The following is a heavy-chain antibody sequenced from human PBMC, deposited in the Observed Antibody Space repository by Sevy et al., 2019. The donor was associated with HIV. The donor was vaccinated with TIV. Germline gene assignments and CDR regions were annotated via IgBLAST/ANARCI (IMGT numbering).Heavy chain of an antibody. CDR3: ARDGYLGTESYYFDY. D-gene: IGHD7-27*01. CDR1: GYTFTSYG. V-gene: IGHV1-18*01. Sequence: ASVKVSCKASGYTFTSYGISWVRQAPGQGLEWMGWISAYNGNTNYAQKLQGRVTRTTDTSTSTAYMELRSLRSDDTAVYYCARDGYLGTESYYFDYWGQGTLVTVSS. J-gene: IGHJ4*02. CDR2: ISAYNGNT.